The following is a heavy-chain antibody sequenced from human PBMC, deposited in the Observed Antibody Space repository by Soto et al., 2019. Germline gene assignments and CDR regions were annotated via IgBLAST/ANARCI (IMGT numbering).Heavy chain of an antibody. CDR1: GFTFSSYE. Sequence: GGSLRLSCAASGFTFSSYEMNWVRQAPGKGLEWVSYISSSGSTIYYADSVKGRFTISRDNAKNSLYLQMSSLRAEDTAVYYCARVGIAAAGTDYWGQGTLVTVSS. V-gene: IGHV3-48*03. J-gene: IGHJ4*02. CDR3: ARVGIAAAGTDY. CDR2: ISSSGSTI. D-gene: IGHD6-13*01.